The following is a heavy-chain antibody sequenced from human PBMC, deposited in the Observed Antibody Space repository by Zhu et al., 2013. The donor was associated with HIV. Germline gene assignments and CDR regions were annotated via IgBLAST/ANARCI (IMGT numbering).Heavy chain of an antibody. V-gene: IGHV1-2*02. J-gene: IGHJ4*02. CDR3: ARAERGFDY. CDR2: INPNSGGT. D-gene: IGHD3-16*01. CDR1: GGSFSHYA. Sequence: QVTVMQSEAVVKKPGSSVRISCKSTGGSFSHYAMNWVRQAPGQGFEWLGGINPNSGGTNYAQKFQGRVTMTRDTSISTAYMELSRLRSDDTAVYYCARAERGFDYWGQGTLVTVSS.